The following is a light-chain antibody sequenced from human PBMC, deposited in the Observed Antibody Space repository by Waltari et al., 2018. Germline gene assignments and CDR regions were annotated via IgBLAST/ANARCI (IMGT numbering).Light chain of an antibody. CDR2: KNK. J-gene: IGLJ3*02. V-gene: IGLV1-47*01. CDR3: TVWDASLSAWV. Sequence: QSVLTQPPSASGTPGQRVTISCSGSSSNIGINYVYWYQHLPGTAPKLLIYKNKQRPSGVPDRFAGSKSGTSASLAISGLRSEDEADYYCTVWDASLSAWVFGGGTKVTVL. CDR1: SSNIGINY.